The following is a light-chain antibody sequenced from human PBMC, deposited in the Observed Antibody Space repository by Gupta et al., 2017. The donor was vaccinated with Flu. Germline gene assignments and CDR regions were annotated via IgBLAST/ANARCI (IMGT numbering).Light chain of an antibody. J-gene: IGLJ1*01. CDR1: KLGDKY. Sequence: SYELTQPPSVSVSPGQTASMTCSGDKLGDKYACWYQQKPGQSPVLVIYQDSKRPSGIPERFSGSNSGNTATLTISGTQAMDEADYYCQAWDSSTASYVFGTGTKVTVL. CDR3: QAWDSSTASYV. V-gene: IGLV3-1*01. CDR2: QDS.